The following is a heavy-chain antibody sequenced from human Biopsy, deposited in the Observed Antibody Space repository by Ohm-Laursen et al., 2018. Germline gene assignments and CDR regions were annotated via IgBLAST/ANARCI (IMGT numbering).Heavy chain of an antibody. Sequence: GSSVKVSCKASGVTFINYAISWVRQAPGQGLEWMGGIIPMFGTANYAQMFQGRVTISADESTSTSYMELSSLTTEDTAIYYCARGPHSRSHSCFDYWGRGTLVTVSS. V-gene: IGHV1-69*01. CDR1: GVTFINYA. D-gene: IGHD1-26*01. CDR2: IIPMFGTA. J-gene: IGHJ4*02. CDR3: ARGPHSRSHSCFDY.